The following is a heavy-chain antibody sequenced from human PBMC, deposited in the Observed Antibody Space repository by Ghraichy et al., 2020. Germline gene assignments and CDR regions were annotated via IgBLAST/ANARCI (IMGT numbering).Heavy chain of an antibody. Sequence: GGSLRLSCAASGFTFSSYSMNWVRQAPGKGLEWVSSISSSSSYIYYADSVKGRFTISRDNAKNSLYLQMNSLGAEDTAVYYCAREGNSGTAFDYWGQGTLVTVSS. J-gene: IGHJ4*02. V-gene: IGHV3-21*01. CDR3: AREGNSGTAFDY. CDR2: ISSSSSYI. CDR1: GFTFSSYS. D-gene: IGHD1-26*01.